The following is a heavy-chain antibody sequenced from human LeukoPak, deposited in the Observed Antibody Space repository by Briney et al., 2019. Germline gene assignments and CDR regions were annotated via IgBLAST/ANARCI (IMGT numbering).Heavy chain of an antibody. Sequence: ASVKVSCKASGYTFTSYYMHWVRQAPGQGLEWMGIINPSGGSTNYAQKFQGRVTMTRDTSTSTVYMELSSLRSEDTAVYYCARDLEENSTSCYLDYWGQGTLVTVSS. V-gene: IGHV1-46*01. CDR2: INPSGGST. D-gene: IGHD2-2*01. CDR3: ARDLEENSTSCYLDY. CDR1: GYTFTSYY. J-gene: IGHJ4*02.